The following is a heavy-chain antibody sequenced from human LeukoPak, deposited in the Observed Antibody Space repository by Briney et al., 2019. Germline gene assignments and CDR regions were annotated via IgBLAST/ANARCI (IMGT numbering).Heavy chain of an antibody. V-gene: IGHV5-51*01. D-gene: IGHD1-1*01. CDR1: GYIFTSNW. J-gene: IGHJ4*02. CDR2: IYPGDSDT. Sequence: GESLKISCKGSGYIFTSNWIGWVRQMPGKGLEWMGIIYPGDSDTRYSPSFQGQVTISADKSITTAYLQWSSLKASDTAIYYCAKGEPTGNFDYLGQGTLVTVSS. CDR3: AKGEPTGNFDY.